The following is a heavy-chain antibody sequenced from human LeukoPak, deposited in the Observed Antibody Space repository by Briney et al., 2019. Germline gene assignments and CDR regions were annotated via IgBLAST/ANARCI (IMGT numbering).Heavy chain of an antibody. Sequence: ASVTDSCKASGYTFTSYYIHWARQAPGQGLEWMGIINPTAGSTNYAQKFQGRVTMTRDTSTSTVYMELSSLRSEDTAVYYCARDLSLRGTMGFYYYGMDVLGQGTTVTVSS. CDR1: GYTFTSYY. J-gene: IGHJ6*02. D-gene: IGHD3-10*01. CDR2: INPTAGST. V-gene: IGHV1-46*01. CDR3: ARDLSLRGTMGFYYYGMDV.